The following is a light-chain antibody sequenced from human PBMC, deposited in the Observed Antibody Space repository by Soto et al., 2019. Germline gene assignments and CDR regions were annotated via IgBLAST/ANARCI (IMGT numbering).Light chain of an antibody. CDR3: QHYNVWPET. J-gene: IGKJ1*01. Sequence: EIVMTQSPATLSVSPGERATLSCRASQSVGSSLAWYQQKLGQVPRLLIYDASTRASGIPSRFSGSGSGTDCTLTISSVQSEDLAVDYLQHYNVWPETFGQGTQIEIK. V-gene: IGKV3-15*01. CDR1: QSVGSS. CDR2: DAS.